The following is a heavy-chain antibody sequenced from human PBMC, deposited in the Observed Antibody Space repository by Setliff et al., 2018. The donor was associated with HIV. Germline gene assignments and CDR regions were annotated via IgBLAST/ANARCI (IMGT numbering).Heavy chain of an antibody. CDR3: ARAEGRAVAGLRDAFDI. Sequence: GASVKVSCKASGYTFTSYGISWVRQAPGQGLEWMGWTSAYNGNTNYAQKLQGRVTMTTDTSTSTAYMELRSLRSDDTAVYYCARAEGRAVAGLRDAFDIWGQGTMVTVSS. CDR2: TSAYNGNT. D-gene: IGHD6-19*01. V-gene: IGHV1-18*01. CDR1: GYTFTSYG. J-gene: IGHJ3*02.